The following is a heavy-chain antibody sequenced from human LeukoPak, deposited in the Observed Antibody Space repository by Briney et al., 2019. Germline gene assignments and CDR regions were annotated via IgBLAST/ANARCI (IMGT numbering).Heavy chain of an antibody. Sequence: RRASVKVSCKASGGTFTSYGISWVRQAPGQGLEWMGWISAYNGNTNYAQKLQGRVTMTTDTSTSTVYMELSSLRSEDTAVYYCAREVMATIPAPTAAGYWGQGTLVTVSS. J-gene: IGHJ4*02. CDR3: AREVMATIPAPTAAGY. V-gene: IGHV1-18*01. CDR2: ISAYNGNT. CDR1: GGTFTSYG. D-gene: IGHD5-24*01.